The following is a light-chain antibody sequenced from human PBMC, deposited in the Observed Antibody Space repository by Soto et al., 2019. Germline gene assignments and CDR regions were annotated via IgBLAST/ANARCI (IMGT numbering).Light chain of an antibody. CDR2: KAS. J-gene: IGKJ3*01. V-gene: IGKV1-5*03. Sequence: DILLTQSPSTLSASLGDRATLTCRASQSISSWLAWYQQKPGKAPKLLIYKASSLETGVPSRFSGSGSGTEFTLTISSLQPDDFATYYCQQYTSYPITFGPGTKVDIK. CDR1: QSISSW. CDR3: QQYTSYPIT.